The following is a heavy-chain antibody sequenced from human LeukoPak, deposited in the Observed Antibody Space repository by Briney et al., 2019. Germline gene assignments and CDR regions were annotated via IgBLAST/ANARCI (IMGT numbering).Heavy chain of an antibody. Sequence: SETLSLTCTVSGGSISSYYWSWIRHPPGKGLEWIGYIYYSGSTNYNPSLKSRVTISVDTSKNQFSLKLSSVTAADTAVYYCARDRSLGSWGQGTLVTVSS. CDR1: GGSISSYY. CDR3: ARDRSLGS. J-gene: IGHJ5*02. D-gene: IGHD3-10*01. V-gene: IGHV4-59*01. CDR2: IYYSGST.